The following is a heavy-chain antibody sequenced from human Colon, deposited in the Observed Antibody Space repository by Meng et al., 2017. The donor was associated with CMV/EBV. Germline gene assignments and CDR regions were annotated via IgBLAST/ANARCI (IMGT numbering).Heavy chain of an antibody. Sequence: GGSLRLSCAASGFRFSDYGMHWVRQTPGKGLEWVAYIRHVVTTKYYSDSVRGRFTIFRDNSKNILYLQMNRLRAEDTAVYYCAREPYQRLEPYYYSMDVWGRGTTVTVSS. CDR2: IRHVVTTK. CDR3: AREPYQRLEPYYYSMDV. D-gene: IGHD2-2*01. CDR1: GFRFSDYG. V-gene: IGHV3-30*02. J-gene: IGHJ6*02.